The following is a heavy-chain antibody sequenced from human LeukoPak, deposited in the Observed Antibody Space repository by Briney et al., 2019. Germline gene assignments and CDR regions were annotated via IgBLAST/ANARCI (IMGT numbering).Heavy chain of an antibody. Sequence: SVKVSCKASGGTFNNFAINWVRQAPGQGLEWMGKIIPILDIATYAQSFEDRVSITADKSTSTAYMELRSLRSEDTAVYYCARELEEAYYDSSFSFWGPGTLITVSS. CDR2: IIPILDIA. CDR3: ARELEEAYYDSSFSF. V-gene: IGHV1-69*04. CDR1: GGTFNNFA. J-gene: IGHJ4*02. D-gene: IGHD3-22*01.